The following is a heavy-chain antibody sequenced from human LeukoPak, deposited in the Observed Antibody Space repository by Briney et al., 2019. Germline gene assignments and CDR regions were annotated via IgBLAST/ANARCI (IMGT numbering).Heavy chain of an antibody. J-gene: IGHJ4*02. CDR2: IKEDGSEK. D-gene: IGHD6-19*01. CDR1: GFTFSSYW. Sequence: GGSLRLSCAASGFTFSSYWMSWVRQAPGKGLEWVANIKEDGSEKYYVDSVKGRFTISSDNAKNSLSLQMNSLRAEDTAVYYCARDALSSEHWLVRYFDYWGQGTLVTVSS. V-gene: IGHV3-7*01. CDR3: ARDALSSEHWLVRYFDY.